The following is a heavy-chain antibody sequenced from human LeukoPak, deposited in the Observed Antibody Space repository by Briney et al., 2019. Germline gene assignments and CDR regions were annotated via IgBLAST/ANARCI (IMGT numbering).Heavy chain of an antibody. CDR3: ARAYSGYGDAFDI. V-gene: IGHV5-51*01. J-gene: IGHJ3*02. CDR1: GYSFTSYW. CDR2: IYPGDSDT. D-gene: IGHD5-12*01. Sequence: GESLKISCKGSGYSFTSYWIGWVRQMPGKGLEWMGIIYPGDSDTRYSPSFQGQVTISADKSFSTAYLQWSSLKASDTAMYYCARAYSGYGDAFDIWGQGTMVTVSS.